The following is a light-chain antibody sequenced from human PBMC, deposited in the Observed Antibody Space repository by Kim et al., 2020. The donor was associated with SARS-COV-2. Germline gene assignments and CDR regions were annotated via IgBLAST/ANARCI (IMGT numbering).Light chain of an antibody. J-gene: IGLJ3*02. CDR1: SLRSYY. Sequence: LGPTVRTTCQADSLRSYYASWYQQKPGQAPVLVIYGKNNRPSGIPDRFSGSSSGNTASLTITGAQAEDEADYYCNSRDSSGNHLEVFGGGTQLTVL. CDR3: NSRDSSGNHLEV. CDR2: GKN. V-gene: IGLV3-19*01.